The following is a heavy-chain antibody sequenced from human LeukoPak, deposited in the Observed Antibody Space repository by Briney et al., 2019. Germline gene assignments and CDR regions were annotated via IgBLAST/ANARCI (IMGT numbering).Heavy chain of an antibody. CDR2: VHISGIT. Sequence: SETLSLTCTVSGDSVTSYYWSWMRQPAGKGLEWIGRVHISGITNYNPSLKSRVTLSIDTSKNQFSLKLSSVTAADTAVYYCAAACYYGSGSSLSFDDSWGQGTLVTVSS. J-gene: IGHJ4*02. D-gene: IGHD3-10*01. CDR3: AAACYYGSGSSLSFDDS. V-gene: IGHV4-4*07. CDR1: GDSVTSYY.